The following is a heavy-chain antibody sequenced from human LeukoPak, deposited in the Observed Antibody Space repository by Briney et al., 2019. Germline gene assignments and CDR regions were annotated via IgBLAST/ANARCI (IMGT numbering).Heavy chain of an antibody. D-gene: IGHD6-13*01. Sequence: PGGSLRLSCAASGFTFSNYAMSWVRQAPGMGLEWASGISASGGSTYYADSVKGRFTISRDNSKSTLYLQMNTLRAEDTAVYYCAKRIAAVGPYFDYWGQGTLVTVSS. CDR3: AKRIAAVGPYFDY. J-gene: IGHJ4*02. CDR1: GFTFSNYA. V-gene: IGHV3-23*01. CDR2: ISASGGST.